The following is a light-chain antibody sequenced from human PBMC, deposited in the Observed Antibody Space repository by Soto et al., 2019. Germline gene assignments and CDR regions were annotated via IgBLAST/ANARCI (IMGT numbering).Light chain of an antibody. CDR2: GAS. Sequence: ETVMTQSPGTLSLSPGERATLSCRASQSVSSGYLAWYQQKPGQAPRLLIFGASNRATGIPDTFTGSGSGTDFTLTISRLEPEDFAVYYCQQYGISQNTVGQGTKLEIK. V-gene: IGKV3-20*01. CDR1: QSVSSGY. J-gene: IGKJ2*01. CDR3: QQYGISQNT.